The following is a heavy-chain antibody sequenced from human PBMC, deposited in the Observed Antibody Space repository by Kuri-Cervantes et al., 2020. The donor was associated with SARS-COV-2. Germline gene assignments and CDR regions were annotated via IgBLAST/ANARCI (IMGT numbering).Heavy chain of an antibody. V-gene: IGHV4-59*12. CDR2: MYNTADT. Sequence: SETLSLTCSVSGGSISGYYWSWLRQPPGKGLEWIAYMYNTADTYSNPSLSSRVTISLDTTKSLVSLKLTSVTAADTAVYYCVRDRGEWELLRGSFYYGLDVWGHGTTVTVSS. CDR3: VRDRGEWELLRGSFYYGLDV. CDR1: GGSISGYY. D-gene: IGHD1-26*01. J-gene: IGHJ6*02.